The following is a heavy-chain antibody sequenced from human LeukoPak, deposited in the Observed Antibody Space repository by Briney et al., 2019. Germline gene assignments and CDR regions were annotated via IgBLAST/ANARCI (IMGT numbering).Heavy chain of an antibody. CDR3: AKAYYGSGSYDY. J-gene: IGHJ4*02. V-gene: IGHV1-18*01. CDR2: ISAYNGNT. Sequence: ASVKVSCKASGYTFTNYGISWVRQAPGQGLEWMGWISAYNGNTNYAQKLQGRVTMTTDTSTSTAYMELRSLRSDDTAVYYCAKAYYGSGSYDYWGQGTLVTVSS. CDR1: GYTFTNYG. D-gene: IGHD3-10*01.